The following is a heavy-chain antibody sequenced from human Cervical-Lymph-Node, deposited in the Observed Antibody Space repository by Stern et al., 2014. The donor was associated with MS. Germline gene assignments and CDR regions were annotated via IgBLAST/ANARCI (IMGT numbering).Heavy chain of an antibody. CDR1: GFSISSGYY. Sequence: QVQLVQSGPGLVKPSETLSLTCSVSGFSISSGYYWGWIRQPPGKGLEWIGTIHHSGTTFYNPSLQSRVTISIETSKNQISLKLTSVTAADTATFYCVRDQGASSFDYWGQGTLVTVSS. CDR2: IHHSGTT. V-gene: IGHV4-38-2*02. D-gene: IGHD6-6*01. CDR3: VRDQGASSFDY. J-gene: IGHJ4*02.